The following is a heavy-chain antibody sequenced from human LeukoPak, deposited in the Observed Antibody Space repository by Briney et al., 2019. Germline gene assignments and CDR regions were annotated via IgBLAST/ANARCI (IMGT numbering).Heavy chain of an antibody. Sequence: PGGSLRLSCAASGFTFSSYSMNWVRQAPGKGLEWVSLISSSSSYIYYADSVKGRFTISRDNAKNSLYLQMNSLRAEDTAVYYCAELGITMIGGVWGKGTTDTISS. CDR2: ISSSSSYI. V-gene: IGHV3-21*01. CDR3: AELGITMIGGV. CDR1: GFTFSSYS. D-gene: IGHD3-10*02. J-gene: IGHJ6*04.